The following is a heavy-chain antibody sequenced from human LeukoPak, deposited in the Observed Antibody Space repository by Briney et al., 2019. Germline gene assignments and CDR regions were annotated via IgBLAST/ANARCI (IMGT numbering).Heavy chain of an antibody. CDR2: IYSGGST. J-gene: IGHJ4*02. Sequence: PGGSLRLSCAASGFTVSSNYMSWVRQAPGKGLEWVSVIYSGGSTYYADSVKGRLTISRDNSKNTLYLQMNSLRAEDTAVYYCASGRYGSGSYGDYWGQGTLVTVSS. CDR1: GFTVSSNY. D-gene: IGHD3-10*01. V-gene: IGHV3-53*01. CDR3: ASGRYGSGSYGDY.